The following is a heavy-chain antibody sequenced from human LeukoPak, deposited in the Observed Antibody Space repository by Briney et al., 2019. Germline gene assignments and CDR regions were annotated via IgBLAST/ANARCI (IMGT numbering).Heavy chain of an antibody. Sequence: GGSLRLSCAASGFTFGSYAMSWVRQAPGKGLEWVSAISGSGGTTYYADSVKGPFTISRDNSKDTLYLKVNSLRVEDTAVYYCVRTRAGDYDFWSGYCPDWGQGILVTVSS. CDR1: GFTFGSYA. J-gene: IGHJ4*02. CDR3: VRTRAGDYDFWSGYCPD. CDR2: ISGSGGTT. V-gene: IGHV3-23*01. D-gene: IGHD3-3*01.